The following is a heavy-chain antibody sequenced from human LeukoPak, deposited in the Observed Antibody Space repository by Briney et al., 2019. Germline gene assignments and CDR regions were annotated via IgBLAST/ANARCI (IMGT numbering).Heavy chain of an antibody. CDR1: IFTFSSYW. V-gene: IGHV3-7*01. Sequence: TGGSLRLSCAASIFTFSSYWMTWVRQAPGKGVEWVANIKQDGREKYYVDSVKGRFTISRDNAKNSLYLQMNRLRAEDTAVYYCAGINDYGDPTGAFDIWGQGTMVTVSS. CDR2: IKQDGREK. CDR3: AGINDYGDPTGAFDI. D-gene: IGHD4-17*01. J-gene: IGHJ3*02.